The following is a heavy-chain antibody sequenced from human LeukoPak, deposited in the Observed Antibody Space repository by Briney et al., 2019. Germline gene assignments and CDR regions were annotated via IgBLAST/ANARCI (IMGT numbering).Heavy chain of an antibody. CDR1: GFTLANYW. V-gene: IGHV3-7*01. CDR2: MVDDGNKK. J-gene: IGHJ4*02. CDR3: ARGRGIAL. Sequence: QSGESLRLSCAASGFTLANYWMTWVRQAPGKGLEWVANMVDDGNKKNYVDSVKGRFTISRDNVNNSLYLQMNSLRVEDTAVYYCARGRGIALWGQGTLVTVSS. D-gene: IGHD6-13*01.